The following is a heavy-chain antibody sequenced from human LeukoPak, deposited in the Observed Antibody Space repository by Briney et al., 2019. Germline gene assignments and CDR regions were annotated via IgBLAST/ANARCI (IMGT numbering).Heavy chain of an antibody. V-gene: IGHV4-30-2*01. CDR3: ARQKHRTVTRGGWFDP. D-gene: IGHD4-17*01. CDR2: IYHSGST. Sequence: SQTLSLTCAVSGGSISSGGYSWSWIRQPPGKGLEWIGYIYHSGSTYYNPSLKSRVTISVDRSKNQFSLKLSSVTAADTAVYYCARQKHRTVTRGGWFDPWGQGTLVTVSS. CDR1: GGSISSGGYS. J-gene: IGHJ5*02.